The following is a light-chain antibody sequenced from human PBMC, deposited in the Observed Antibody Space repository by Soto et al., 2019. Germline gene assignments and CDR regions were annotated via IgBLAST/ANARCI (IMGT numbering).Light chain of an antibody. V-gene: IGLV2-14*03. CDR1: SSDIGGYDY. Sequence: QSALTQPASVSGSPGQSITISCTGTSSDIGGYDYVSWYQQHLGKVPKLLIYDVANRPSGVPNRFSGSKSGNTASLTISGLQADDEADYYCCSYTSSTIYVFGTGTKLTVL. CDR3: CSYTSSTIYV. J-gene: IGLJ1*01. CDR2: DVA.